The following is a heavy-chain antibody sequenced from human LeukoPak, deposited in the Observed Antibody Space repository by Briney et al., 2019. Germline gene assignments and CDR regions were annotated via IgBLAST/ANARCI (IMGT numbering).Heavy chain of an antibody. D-gene: IGHD3-22*01. V-gene: IGHV4-34*01. CDR2: INPSGRI. CDR3: ARGRQEVSMIVVVMTGVSYYLDV. CDR1: GFTFSDYS. Sequence: PAGSLRLSCAASGFTFSDYSMNWVRQAPGKGLEWIGEINPSGRISYNPSLKSRLTISVDASKNQFSLNLSSLTAADTAVYYCARGRQEVSMIVVVMTGVSYYLDVWGKGTTVTVS. J-gene: IGHJ6*03.